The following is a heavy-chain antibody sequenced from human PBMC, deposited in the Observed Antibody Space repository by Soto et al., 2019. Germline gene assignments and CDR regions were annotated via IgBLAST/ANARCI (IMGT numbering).Heavy chain of an antibody. CDR1: GDSISRSSHY. D-gene: IGHD3-16*01. J-gene: IGHJ4*01. CDR2: ISYSGST. V-gene: IGHV4-39*01. Sequence: SETLSLTCSVSGDSISRSSHYWGWIRQPPGKGLEWIASISYSGSTYYNPTLKSRLIISMDTSKNQVSLTLNSVTAADTAVYFCATYFRGEGGRGYWGPGTQVTVSS. CDR3: ATYFRGEGGRGY.